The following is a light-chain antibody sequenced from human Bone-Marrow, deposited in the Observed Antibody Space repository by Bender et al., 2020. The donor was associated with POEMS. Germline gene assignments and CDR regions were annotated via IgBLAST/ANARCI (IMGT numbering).Light chain of an antibody. V-gene: IGLV1-40*01. CDR3: CSYAETDTLL. J-gene: IGLJ3*02. CDR2: GNN. CDR1: SSNIGAGYD. Sequence: QSVLTQPPSVSGAPGQRVTFSCTGGSSNIGAGYDVHWYQQVPGTAPKLLIYGNNNRPSGVPDRFSGSKSGTSASLAISGLRSEDEADYYCCSYAETDTLLFGGGTKVTVL.